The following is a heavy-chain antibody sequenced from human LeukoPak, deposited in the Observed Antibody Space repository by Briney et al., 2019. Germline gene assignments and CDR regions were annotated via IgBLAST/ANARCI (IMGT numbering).Heavy chain of an antibody. J-gene: IGHJ4*02. CDR3: AKDSEVTAIVGYFDS. D-gene: IGHD2-21*02. V-gene: IGHV3-23*01. Sequence: HPGGSLRLSCAASGFTFSSYGMSWVRQAPGKGLEWVSAISGSGGSTYYADSVKGRFTISRDNSKNTLYLQMNSLRAEDTAVYYCAKDSEVTAIVGYFDSWGQGILVTVSS. CDR2: ISGSGGST. CDR1: GFTFSSYG.